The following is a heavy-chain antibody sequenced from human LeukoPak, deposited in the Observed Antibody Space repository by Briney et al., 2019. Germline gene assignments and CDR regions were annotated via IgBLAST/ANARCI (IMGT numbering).Heavy chain of an antibody. J-gene: IGHJ6*02. CDR3: ARDATVKARYYYYYYGMDV. V-gene: IGHV4-34*01. D-gene: IGHD4-17*01. CDR2: INHSGST. Sequence: SETLSLTCAVYGGSFSGYYWSWIRQPPGKGLEWIGEINHSGSTNYNPSLKSRVTISVDTSKNQFSLKLSSVTAADTAVYYCARDATVKARYYYYYYGMDVWGQGTTVTVSS. CDR1: GGSFSGYY.